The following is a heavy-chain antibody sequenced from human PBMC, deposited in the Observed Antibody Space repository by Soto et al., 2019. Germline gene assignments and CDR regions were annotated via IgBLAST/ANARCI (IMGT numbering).Heavy chain of an antibody. CDR3: ARGGLQGSGNHYNDN. D-gene: IGHD3-10*01. J-gene: IGHJ4*02. Sequence: EVQLVESGGGLVQPGGSLRLSCAASGFTFNSYWMHWVRQAPGKGLVWVSRINPDVRSTNYADSVKGRFTISRDNAKNTLYLQMNSLSAEDTAVYHCARGGLQGSGNHYNDNWGQGTLVTVSS. CDR1: GFTFNSYW. V-gene: IGHV3-74*01. CDR2: INPDVRST.